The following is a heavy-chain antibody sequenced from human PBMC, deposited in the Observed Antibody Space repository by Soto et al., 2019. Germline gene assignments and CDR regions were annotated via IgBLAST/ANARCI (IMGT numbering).Heavy chain of an antibody. Sequence: QVQLVQSRGEVKKPGASVKVSCKTSGYSFTTYGISWVRQAPGQGLEWMGWISGYNGNTNYAQKLQGRVTMTTDTTSGTGYMERRSPRSVAAAAYFCARGGPALYYCYGRDVWRQG. CDR1: GYSFTTYG. CDR3: ARGGPALYYCYGRDV. V-gene: IGHV1-18*01. CDR2: ISGYNGNT. D-gene: IGHD1-26*01. J-gene: IGHJ6*01.